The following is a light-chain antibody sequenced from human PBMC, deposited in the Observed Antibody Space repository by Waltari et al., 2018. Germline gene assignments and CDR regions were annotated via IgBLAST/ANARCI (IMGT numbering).Light chain of an antibody. CDR2: RAS. CDR3: QQHGTLPAT. CDR1: QSVGSSS. J-gene: IGKJ1*01. V-gene: IGKV3-20*01. Sequence: EIVLTQSPGTASLSPGESVLLSCRASQSVGSSSLAWYQQKPGQAPRLVIYRASRRATGIPDRFSGSGSGTDFSLTISRLEPEDFAVYYCQQHGTLPATFGQGTKVEIK.